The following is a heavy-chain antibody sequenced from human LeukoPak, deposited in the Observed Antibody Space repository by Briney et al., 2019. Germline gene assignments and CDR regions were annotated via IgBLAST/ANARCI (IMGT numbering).Heavy chain of an antibody. CDR2: INHSGSP. CDR1: GGSFSGYY. CDR3: ARGPPGSSWFSLRGGAFDI. Sequence: SSETLSLTCAVYGGSFSGYYWSWIRQPPGKGLEWIGEINHSGSPNYNPSLKSRVTISVDTSKNQFSLKLSSVTAADTAVYYCARGPPGSSWFSLRGGAFDIWGQGTMVTVSS. D-gene: IGHD6-13*01. J-gene: IGHJ3*02. V-gene: IGHV4-34*01.